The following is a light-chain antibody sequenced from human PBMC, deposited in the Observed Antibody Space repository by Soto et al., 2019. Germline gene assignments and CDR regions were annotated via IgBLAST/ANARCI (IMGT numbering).Light chain of an antibody. CDR2: DAS. J-gene: IGKJ4*01. CDR3: QQYENMPLT. Sequence: DIQMTQSPSSLSAYVGDRVTITCQASQDIRHSLNWYQQKPGKAPNLLIFDASDLETGVPSRFSGSGSGTDFSFTISSLQPEDIATYYCQQYENMPLTFGGGTKVEIK. V-gene: IGKV1-33*01. CDR1: QDIRHS.